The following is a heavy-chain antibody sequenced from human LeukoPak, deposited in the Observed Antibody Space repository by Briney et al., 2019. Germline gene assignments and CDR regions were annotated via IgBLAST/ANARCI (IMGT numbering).Heavy chain of an antibody. J-gene: IGHJ6*02. V-gene: IGHV1-46*01. Sequence: GVSVKVSCKASGYTFTSYYMHWVRQAPGQGLEWMGIINPSGGGTSYAQKFQGRVTMTRDTSTSTVYMELSSLRSEDTAVYYCARDPVGSSWLDYYYYYGMDVWGQGTTVTVSS. CDR2: INPSGGGT. D-gene: IGHD6-13*01. CDR1: GYTFTSYY. CDR3: ARDPVGSSWLDYYYYYGMDV.